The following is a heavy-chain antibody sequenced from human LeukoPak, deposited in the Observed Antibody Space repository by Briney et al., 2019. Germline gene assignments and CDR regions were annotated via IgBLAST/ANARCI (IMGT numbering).Heavy chain of an antibody. CDR2: IYPGDSDT. V-gene: IGHV5-51*01. Sequence: GESLEIFGQGSGYIFTSYWSGWVRRLPGKGREWMGIIYPGDSDTRYSPSFQGQVTISADKSISTAYLQWSSLKASDTAMYYCARHHDYGDYVDYWGQGTLVTVSS. J-gene: IGHJ4*02. CDR1: GYIFTSYW. D-gene: IGHD4-17*01. CDR3: ARHHDYGDYVDY.